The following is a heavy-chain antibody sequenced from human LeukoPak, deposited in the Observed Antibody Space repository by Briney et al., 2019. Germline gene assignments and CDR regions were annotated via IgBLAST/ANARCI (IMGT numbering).Heavy chain of an antibody. CDR3: ARVPRSYYYYYYMDV. Sequence: PSETLSLTCNVSGGSISGYHWSWIRQPPGKGLEWRGYIYYSGSSNYNPSLKSRVTMSADTSKNQFSLKLSSVTAADTAVCYCARVPRSYYYYYYMDVWGKGTTVTVSS. J-gene: IGHJ6*03. V-gene: IGHV4-59*01. CDR2: IYYSGSS. CDR1: GGSISGYH.